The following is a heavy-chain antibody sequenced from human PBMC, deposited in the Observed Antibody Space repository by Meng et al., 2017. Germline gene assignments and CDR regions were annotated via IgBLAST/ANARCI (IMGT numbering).Heavy chain of an antibody. D-gene: IGHD3-22*01. V-gene: IGHV3-53*04. CDR1: GFTFSSYW. CDR3: AREYYYDSSGYGVIF. Sequence: GGSLRLSCAASGFTFSSYWMSWVRQAPGKGLEWVSVIYSGGSTYYADSVKGRFTISRHNSKNTLYLQMNSLRAEDTAVYYCAREYYYDSSGYGVIFWGQGTLVTVSS. J-gene: IGHJ4*02. CDR2: IYSGGST.